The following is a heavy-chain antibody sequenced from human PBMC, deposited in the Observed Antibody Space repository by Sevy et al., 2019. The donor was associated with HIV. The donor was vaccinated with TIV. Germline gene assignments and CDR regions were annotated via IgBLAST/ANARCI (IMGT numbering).Heavy chain of an antibody. CDR3: TTPSTGGWFPFY. CDR2: IKSKTDGGTT. V-gene: IGHV3-15*01. CDR1: GFTFSNAW. J-gene: IGHJ4*02. Sequence: GGSLRLSCAASGFTFSNAWMSWVRQAPGKGLEWVGRIKSKTDGGTTDYAAPVKGRFTISRDDSKNTLYLQMNSLKTEDTAVYYCTTPSTGGWFPFYWGQGTLVTVSS. D-gene: IGHD6-19*01.